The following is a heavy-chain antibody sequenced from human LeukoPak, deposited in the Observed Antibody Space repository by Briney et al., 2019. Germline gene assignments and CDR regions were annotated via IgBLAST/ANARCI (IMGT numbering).Heavy chain of an antibody. D-gene: IGHD2-2*01. J-gene: IGHJ4*02. CDR3: ARAQRVVVPAAMGY. CDR1: GYTFTSYD. Sequence: ASVKVSCKASGYTFTSYDINWVRQATGQGLEWMGWMNPNSGNTGYAQKFQGRVTMTRNTSISTAYMELSSLRSEDTAVYYCARAQRVVVPAAMGYWGQGTLVTVSS. V-gene: IGHV1-8*01. CDR2: MNPNSGNT.